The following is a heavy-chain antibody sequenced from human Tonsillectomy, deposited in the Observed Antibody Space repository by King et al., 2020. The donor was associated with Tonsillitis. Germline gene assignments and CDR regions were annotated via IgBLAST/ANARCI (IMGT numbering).Heavy chain of an antibody. CDR2: ISSNGTYI. CDR1: GFTFSGYS. J-gene: IGHJ5*02. Sequence: VQLVESGGGLVKPGGSLRLSCAASGFTFSGYSMNWVRQAPGKGLEWVSSISSNGTYIYYADSMKGRFTISRDNAKKSLYLQMNSLRAEDTAVYYCARASYYHDSNGYNYWFDPWGQGTRVTVSS. D-gene: IGHD3-22*01. CDR3: ARASYYHDSNGYNYWFDP. V-gene: IGHV3-21*01.